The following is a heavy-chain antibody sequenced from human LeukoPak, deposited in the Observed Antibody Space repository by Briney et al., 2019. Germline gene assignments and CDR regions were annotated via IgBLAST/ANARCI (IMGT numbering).Heavy chain of an antibody. Sequence: GGSLRLSCAASGFTFSSYWMNWVRQAPGKGLVWVSRIASDGSSTTYADSVKGRFSISRDNAKNTLYLQMNSLRVEDTTVYYCARGRPHGNDYWGQGTLVTVSS. CDR1: GFTFSSYW. V-gene: IGHV3-74*01. CDR3: ARGRPHGNDY. CDR2: IASDGSST. J-gene: IGHJ4*02. D-gene: IGHD4-23*01.